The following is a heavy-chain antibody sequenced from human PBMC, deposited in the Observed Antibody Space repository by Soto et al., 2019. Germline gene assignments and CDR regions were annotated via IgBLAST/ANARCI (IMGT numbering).Heavy chain of an antibody. CDR3: DRDEPTSSGRIRHIDY. CDR2: INSDGGTR. D-gene: IGHD1-26*01. V-gene: IGHV3-48*03. J-gene: IGHJ4*02. CDR1: GFTFSSYE. Sequence: PGGSLRLSCAAPGFTFSSYEMNWVRQAPGKGLEWVSYINSDGGTRFYAGSVKGRFTISRDNAKNSLYLQMNSLRAEETAVYYCDRDEPTSSGRIRHIDYWGQGTLVTVSS.